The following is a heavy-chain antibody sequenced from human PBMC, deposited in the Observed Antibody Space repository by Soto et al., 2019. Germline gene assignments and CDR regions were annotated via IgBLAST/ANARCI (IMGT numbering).Heavy chain of an antibody. CDR2: IYRTGST. CDR3: ASRDPGTSVDY. D-gene: IGHD1-7*01. V-gene: IGHV4-4*09. Sequence: SETLSLTCVVSGGSITSYHWSWIRQFPGKGLEWIGEIYRTGSTNYNPSLKSRVTISLDKSEKQISLKVTSLTAADTAVYYCASRDPGTSVDYWGQGTLVTVSS. CDR1: GGSITSYH. J-gene: IGHJ4*02.